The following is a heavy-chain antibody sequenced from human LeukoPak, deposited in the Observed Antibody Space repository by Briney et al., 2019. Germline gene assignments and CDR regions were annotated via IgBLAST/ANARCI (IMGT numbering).Heavy chain of an antibody. D-gene: IGHD5-24*01. Sequence: PGRSLRLSCAAPGFTFSSYGMHWVRQAPGKGLEWVAVIWYDGSNKYYGDSVKGRFTISRDNSKKTLYLQMNSLRVEDTAVYYRARGDGYNDAEYLQHWGQGTLVTVS. V-gene: IGHV3-33*01. J-gene: IGHJ1*01. CDR2: IWYDGSNK. CDR3: ARGDGYNDAEYLQH. CDR1: GFTFSSYG.